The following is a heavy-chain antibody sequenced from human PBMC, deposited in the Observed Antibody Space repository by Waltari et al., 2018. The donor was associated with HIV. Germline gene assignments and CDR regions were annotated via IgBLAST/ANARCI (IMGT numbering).Heavy chain of an antibody. CDR1: GYTFTGYS. D-gene: IGHD2-2*01. V-gene: IGHV1-2*04. Sequence: QVQLVQSGAEVKKPGASVKVSCKASGYTFTGYSMHWVLQAPGQGVEWMGWINPNSGGTNYAQKCQGWVTMTRDTSSSTAYMELSRLRSDDTAVYYCARVPYCSSTSCYACDIWGQGKMVTVSS. CDR2: INPNSGGT. CDR3: ARVPYCSSTSCYACDI. J-gene: IGHJ3*02.